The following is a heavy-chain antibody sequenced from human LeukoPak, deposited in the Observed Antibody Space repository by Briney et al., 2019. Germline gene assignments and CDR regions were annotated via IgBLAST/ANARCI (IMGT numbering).Heavy chain of an antibody. J-gene: IGHJ4*02. V-gene: IGHV3-33*01. CDR3: ARDRGAYGDYLPVDY. D-gene: IGHD4-17*01. CDR2: IWYDGSNK. Sequence: PGGSLRLSCAASGFTFSNYGMHWVRQAPGKGLEGVAVIWYDGSNKYYADSVKGRFTISRDNSKNTLYLQMNSLRAEDTAVCYCARDRGAYGDYLPVDYWGQGTLVTVSS. CDR1: GFTFSNYG.